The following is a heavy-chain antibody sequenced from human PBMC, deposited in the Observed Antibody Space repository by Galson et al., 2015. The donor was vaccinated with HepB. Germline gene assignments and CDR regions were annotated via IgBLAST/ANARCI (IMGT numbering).Heavy chain of an antibody. CDR1: GYTFSSYY. CDR3: ARGGLGGYVFDY. D-gene: IGHD5-12*01. V-gene: IGHV1-2*06. J-gene: IGHJ4*02. Sequence: SVKVSCKASGYTFSSYYMHWVRQAPGQGLEWMGRINPNSGGTNYAQKFQGRVTTTRDTSISTAYMELSRLRSDDTAVYYCARGGLGGYVFDYWGQGTLVTVSS. CDR2: INPNSGGT.